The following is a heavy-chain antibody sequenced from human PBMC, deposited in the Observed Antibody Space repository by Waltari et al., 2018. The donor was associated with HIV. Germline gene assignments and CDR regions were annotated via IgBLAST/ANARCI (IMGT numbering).Heavy chain of an antibody. CDR2: ISSSGTTI. D-gene: IGHD2-21*02. Sequence: QVKLVESGGGLVKPGGSLRLSCAASGFVFSDFYMSWFRQAPGKGLEWISYISSSGTTIYYRDSVKGRFTISRDNAKNSLSLQMNSLRAEDTAVYYCASPGPYCGGDCYLDWGPGTLVTVSS. J-gene: IGHJ4*02. CDR1: GFVFSDFY. V-gene: IGHV3-11*01. CDR3: ASPGPYCGGDCYLD.